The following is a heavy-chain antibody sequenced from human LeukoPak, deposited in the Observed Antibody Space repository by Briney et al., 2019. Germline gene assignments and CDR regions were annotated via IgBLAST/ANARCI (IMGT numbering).Heavy chain of an antibody. J-gene: IGHJ2*01. CDR1: GFTFSSYS. CDR2: IDSSSSTI. D-gene: IGHD2-21*02. Sequence: GGSLRLSCAASGFTFSSYSMNWVRQAPRKGLEWVSYIDSSSSTIYYADSVKGRFTISRDNSKNTLYLQMNSLRAEDTAVYYCARDRGDNWYFDLWGRGTLVTVSS. CDR3: ARDRGDNWYFDL. V-gene: IGHV3-48*01.